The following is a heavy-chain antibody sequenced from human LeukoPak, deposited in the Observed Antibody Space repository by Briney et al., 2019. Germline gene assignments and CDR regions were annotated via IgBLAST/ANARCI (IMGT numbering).Heavy chain of an antibody. Sequence: EGSLRLSCAVSGFTFRRYWMHWVRQVPGKGLMWVSRTNEDGSITNYADSVKGRFTISRDNAENTLYLHLNSLRVEDTAIYYCARDVGGSGSYWGQGTLVTVSS. J-gene: IGHJ4*02. CDR1: GFTFRRYW. D-gene: IGHD3-10*01. V-gene: IGHV3-74*01. CDR3: ARDVGGSGSY. CDR2: TNEDGSIT.